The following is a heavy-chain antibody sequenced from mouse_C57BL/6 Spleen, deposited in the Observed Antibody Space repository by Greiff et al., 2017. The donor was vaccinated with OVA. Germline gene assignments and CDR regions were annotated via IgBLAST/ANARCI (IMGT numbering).Heavy chain of an antibody. CDR1: GYAFSSSW. CDR2: IYPGDGDT. V-gene: IGHV1-82*01. J-gene: IGHJ4*01. D-gene: IGHD1-1*01. Sequence: VQLQQSGPELVKPGASVKISCKASGYAFSSSWMNWVKQRPGKGLEWIGRIYPGDGDTNYNGKFKGKATLTADKSSSTAYTQLSSLTSEDSAVYFCARNYYGSSYGVDYAMDYWGQGTSVTVSS. CDR3: ARNYYGSSYGVDYAMDY.